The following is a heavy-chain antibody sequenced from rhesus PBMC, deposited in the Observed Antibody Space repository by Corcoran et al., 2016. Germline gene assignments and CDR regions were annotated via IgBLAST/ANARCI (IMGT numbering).Heavy chain of an antibody. CDR1: GGSISRSNW. CDR2: IDGSGGST. V-gene: IGHV4-93*02. J-gene: IGHJ4*01. D-gene: IGHD4-23*01. CDR3: ARPANTVTPDY. Sequence: QLQLQESGPGLMKPSETLSLTCAVSGGSISRSNWWSWIRQSPGKGREWIGGIDGSGGSTENNPALKSRVTIAIDKSEDQLSLKLSSVTAADTAVYYCARPANTVTPDYWGQGVLVTVSS.